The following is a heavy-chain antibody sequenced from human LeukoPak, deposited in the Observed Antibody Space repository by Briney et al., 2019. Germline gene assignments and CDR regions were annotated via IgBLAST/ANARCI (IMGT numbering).Heavy chain of an antibody. V-gene: IGHV1-2*04. CDR2: INPSSGGT. Sequence: ASVKVSCKASGYTFTGYYMHWVRQAPGQGLEWMGWINPSSGGTNYAQKFQGWVTMTRDTSISTAYMELSRLRSDDTAVYYCARDPSGSYYDYWGQGTLVTVSS. J-gene: IGHJ4*02. CDR1: GYTFTGYY. CDR3: ARDPSGSYYDY. D-gene: IGHD1-26*01.